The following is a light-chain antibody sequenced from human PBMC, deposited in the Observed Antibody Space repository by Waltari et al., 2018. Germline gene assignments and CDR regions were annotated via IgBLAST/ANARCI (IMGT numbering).Light chain of an antibody. CDR3: MQSLRTSWT. V-gene: IGKV2-28*01. CDR2: LGS. J-gene: IGKJ1*01. CDR1: LSLLHPNGDNY. Sequence: DIVMTQSPLSLSVSPGEPASISCRSRLSLLHPNGDNYLEWYLQKAGQSPQLLIYLGSNRPSGVPDRFSGRGSGTNFTLKISRVEAEDVGVYYCMQSLRTSWTFGQGTKVEI.